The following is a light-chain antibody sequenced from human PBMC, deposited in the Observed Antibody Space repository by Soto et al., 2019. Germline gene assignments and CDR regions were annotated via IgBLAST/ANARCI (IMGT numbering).Light chain of an antibody. J-gene: IGLJ2*01. V-gene: IGLV2-14*01. CDR2: DVS. CDR1: SSDVGGYNY. Sequence: QSALTQPASVSGSPGQSITISCTGTSSDVGGYNYVSWYQQHPGKAPKLMIYDVSNRPSGVSNRFSGSKSGNTASPTISGLQAEDEADYYCSSYTSSSTLVVLGGGTKLTVL. CDR3: SSYTSSSTLVV.